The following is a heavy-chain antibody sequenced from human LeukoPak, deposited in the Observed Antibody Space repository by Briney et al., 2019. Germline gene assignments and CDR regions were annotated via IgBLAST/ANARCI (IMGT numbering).Heavy chain of an antibody. CDR3: ARDRVGGYTYGGNWFDP. Sequence: ASVKVSCEASGYIFTSYGISWVRQAPGQGLESMGWISPFNGNTKYVQKFQGRVTMTTDTSTSTAYLELRSLRSDDTAVYYCARDRVGGYTYGGNWFDPWGPGTLATVSS. CDR1: GYIFTSYG. CDR2: ISPFNGNT. V-gene: IGHV1-18*01. D-gene: IGHD5-18*01. J-gene: IGHJ5*02.